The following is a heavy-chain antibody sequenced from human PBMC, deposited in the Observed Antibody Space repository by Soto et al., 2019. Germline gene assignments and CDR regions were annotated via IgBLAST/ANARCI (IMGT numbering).Heavy chain of an antibody. J-gene: IGHJ3*02. V-gene: IGHV3-66*01. CDR1: GFTVSSNY. CDR3: ARDQAVVAASGDDAFDI. CDR2: IYSGGST. D-gene: IGHD2-15*01. Sequence: GGSLRLSCAASGFTVSSNYMSWVRQAPGKGLEWVSVIYSGGSTYYADSVKGRFTISRDNSKNTLYLQMNSLRAEDTAVYYCARDQAVVAASGDDAFDIWGQGTMVTVSS.